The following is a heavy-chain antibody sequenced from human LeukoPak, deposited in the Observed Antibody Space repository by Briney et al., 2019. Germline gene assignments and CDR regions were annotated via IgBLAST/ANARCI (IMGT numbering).Heavy chain of an antibody. CDR1: GGSISSYY. V-gene: IGHV4-4*08. CDR2: IYTSGST. Sequence: PSETLSLTCTVSGGSISSYYWSWIRQPPGKGLDWIGRIYTSGSTNYNPSLKSRVTISVDTSKNQFSLKLSSVTAADTAVYFCARGPYSYDSSGAFDIWGQGTMVTVSS. CDR3: ARGPYSYDSSGAFDI. J-gene: IGHJ3*02. D-gene: IGHD3-22*01.